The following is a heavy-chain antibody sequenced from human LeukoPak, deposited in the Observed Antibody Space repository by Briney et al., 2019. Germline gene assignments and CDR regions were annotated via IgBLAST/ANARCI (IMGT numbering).Heavy chain of an antibody. CDR3: ARLGYCSGGRCLNDY. V-gene: IGHV4-59*08. J-gene: IGHJ4*02. CDR2: IHYSGST. D-gene: IGHD2-15*01. CDR1: GGAISGYY. Sequence: SETLSLTCTVSGGAISGYYWNWIRQPPGKGLEWIAHIHYSGSTNYNPSLKSRVTISVDTSKNQFSLKLSSVTAADTAVYYCARLGYCSGGRCLNDYWGQGTLVTVSS.